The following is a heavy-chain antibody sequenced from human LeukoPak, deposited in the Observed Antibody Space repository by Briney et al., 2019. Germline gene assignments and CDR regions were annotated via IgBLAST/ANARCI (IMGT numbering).Heavy chain of an antibody. Sequence: ASVKVSCKASGYTFTSYGISWVRQAPGQGLEWMGWISAYNGNTNYAQKLQGRVTMTTDTSTSTAYMELRSLRSGDTAVYYCARVGGRGWYRGDFDYWGQGTLVTVSS. CDR2: ISAYNGNT. V-gene: IGHV1-18*01. J-gene: IGHJ4*02. D-gene: IGHD6-19*01. CDR3: ARVGGRGWYRGDFDY. CDR1: GYTFTSYG.